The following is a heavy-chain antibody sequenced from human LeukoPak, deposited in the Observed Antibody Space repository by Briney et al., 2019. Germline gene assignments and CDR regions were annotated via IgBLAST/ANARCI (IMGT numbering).Heavy chain of an antibody. CDR1: GFTFSTYC. CDR3: VRGVPVTPGIDY. D-gene: IGHD2-2*01. Sequence: GGSLRLSCAASGFTFSTYCMHWVRQPPGKGLVWVSQICTDETTIRNADSVKGRFTISRDNAKNTLYLQMSSLRVEDTAVYYCVRGVPVTPGIDYWGQGTLVTVSS. V-gene: IGHV3-74*01. J-gene: IGHJ4*02. CDR2: ICTDETTI.